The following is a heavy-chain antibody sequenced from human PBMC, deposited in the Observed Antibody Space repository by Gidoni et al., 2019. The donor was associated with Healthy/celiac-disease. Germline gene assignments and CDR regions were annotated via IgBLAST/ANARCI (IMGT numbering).Heavy chain of an antibody. CDR1: GGSINSNTW. D-gene: IGHD2-2*01. CDR3: ARHLGVPAAMRGWFDP. CDR2: IYRSGST. V-gene: IGHV4-4*02. Sequence: QVQLQESGPGLVKPSGTLSLTCAVSGGSINSNTWWSWVRQPPGKGLEWIGEIYRSGSTNYHPSLKSRVTISLEKSKNQFSLRLSSVTAADTAVYFCARHLGVPAAMRGWFDPWGQGTLVTVSS. J-gene: IGHJ5*02.